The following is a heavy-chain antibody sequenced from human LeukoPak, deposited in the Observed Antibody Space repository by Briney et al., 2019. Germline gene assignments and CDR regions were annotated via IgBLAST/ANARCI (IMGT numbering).Heavy chain of an antibody. CDR1: GYTFTSYD. V-gene: IGHV1-8*01. Sequence: ASVKVSCKASGYTFTSYDINWVRQATGQGLEWMGWMNPNSGNTGYAQKFQGRVTMTRNTSISIAYMELSSLRSEDTAVYYCASHNYYDSSGYTSMDVWGQGTTVTVSS. CDR3: ASHNYYDSSGYTSMDV. D-gene: IGHD3-22*01. J-gene: IGHJ6*02. CDR2: MNPNSGNT.